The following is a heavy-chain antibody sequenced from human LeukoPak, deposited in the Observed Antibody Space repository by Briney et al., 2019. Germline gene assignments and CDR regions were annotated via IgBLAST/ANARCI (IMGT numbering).Heavy chain of an antibody. CDR3: ARVRTTVTGPRYYFDY. CDR1: GGSISTSSYY. J-gene: IGHJ4*02. CDR2: IFYSGST. D-gene: IGHD4-17*01. Sequence: SETLSLTCTASGGSISTSSYYWGWVRQPPGKGLEWIGNIFYSGSTYYSPSLKSRVTISLDTSRNQFSLKLSSVTAADTAVYYCARVRTTVTGPRYYFDYWGQGTLVTVSS. V-gene: IGHV4-39*07.